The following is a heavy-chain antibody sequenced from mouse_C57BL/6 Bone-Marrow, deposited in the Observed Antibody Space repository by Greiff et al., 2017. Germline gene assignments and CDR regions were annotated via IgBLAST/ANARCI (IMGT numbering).Heavy chain of an antibody. CDR1: GFTFSSYG. CDR3: SRVGCDNGSWFDY. CDR2: ISSGGSYT. Sequence: EVTLMESGGDLVKPGGSLKLSCAASGFTFSSYGMSWVRQTPDKRLAWVATISSGGSYTYYPDSLKGRFTISRDNAKNTLYLQMSSLTSEDTAMYYCSRVGCDNGSWFDYWGQGTPLTVSA. J-gene: IGHJ3*01. V-gene: IGHV5-6*01.